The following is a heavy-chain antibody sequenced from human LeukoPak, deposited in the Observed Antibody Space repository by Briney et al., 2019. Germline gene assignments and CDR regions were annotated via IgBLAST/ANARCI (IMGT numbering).Heavy chain of an antibody. CDR3: ERGLDTAIAY. Sequence: SQTLSLTCAISGDSVSSNSATWNWIRQSPSRGLEWLGRTYYKSKWHSDYSVSVKSRIILNTYTSKNQFSLQLDSVTPEDTAVYFCERGLDTAIAYWGQGTLVTVSS. V-gene: IGHV6-1*01. CDR2: TYYKSKWHS. J-gene: IGHJ4*02. D-gene: IGHD5-18*01. CDR1: GDSVSSNSAT.